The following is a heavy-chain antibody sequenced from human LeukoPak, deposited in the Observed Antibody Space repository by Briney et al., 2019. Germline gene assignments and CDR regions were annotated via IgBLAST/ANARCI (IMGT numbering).Heavy chain of an antibody. CDR1: GGTFSSYA. Sequence: ASVKVSCKASGGTFSSYAISWVRQAPGQGLEWMGRIIPILGIANYAQKFQGRVTITADKSTSTAYMELSSLRSEDTAVYYCARGRVDTAMVLNHRFDYWGQGTLVTVSS. CDR2: IIPILGIA. V-gene: IGHV1-69*04. D-gene: IGHD5-18*01. CDR3: ARGRVDTAMVLNHRFDY. J-gene: IGHJ4*02.